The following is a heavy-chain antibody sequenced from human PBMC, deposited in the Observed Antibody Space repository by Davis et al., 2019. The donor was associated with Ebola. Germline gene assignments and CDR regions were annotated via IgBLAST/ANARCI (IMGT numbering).Heavy chain of an antibody. J-gene: IGHJ6*02. V-gene: IGHV1-3*01. D-gene: IGHD6-6*01. Sequence: AASVKVSCKASGYTFTSYAMHWVRQAPGQRLEWMGWINAGNGNTKYSQKFQGRVTITRDTSASTAYMELSSLRSEDTAVYYCASRKPRSSDIRYYYYYGMDVWGQGTTVTVSS. CDR2: INAGNGNT. CDR1: GYTFTSYA. CDR3: ASRKPRSSDIRYYYYYGMDV.